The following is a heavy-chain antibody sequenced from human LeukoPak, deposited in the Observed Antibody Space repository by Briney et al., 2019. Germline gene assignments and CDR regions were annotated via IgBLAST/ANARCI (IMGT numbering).Heavy chain of an antibody. Sequence: GGSLRLSCAASGFTFSSYAMHWVRQAPGKGLEYVSAISSNGGSTYYASSVKGRFTISRDNSKNTLYLQMGSLRAEGMAVYYCAKYYYGSGSYYNLFDYWGQGTLVTVSS. CDR3: AKYYYGSGSYYNLFDY. J-gene: IGHJ4*02. CDR2: ISSNGGST. CDR1: GFTFSSYA. V-gene: IGHV3-64*01. D-gene: IGHD3-10*01.